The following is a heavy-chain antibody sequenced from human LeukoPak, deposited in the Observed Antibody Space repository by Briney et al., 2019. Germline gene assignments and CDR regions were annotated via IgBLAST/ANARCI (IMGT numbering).Heavy chain of an antibody. D-gene: IGHD5-18*01. V-gene: IGHV3-74*01. Sequence: GGSLRLSCAASGFTFSNYWVHWVRQAPGEGLVWVSRVNIDGSDTAYADSVKGRYTISRDNAKNTLFLQMNSLRAEDTAVYYCAKASGYGYNYPFDYWGQGTLVTVSS. J-gene: IGHJ4*02. CDR3: AKASGYGYNYPFDY. CDR1: GFTFSNYW. CDR2: VNIDGSDT.